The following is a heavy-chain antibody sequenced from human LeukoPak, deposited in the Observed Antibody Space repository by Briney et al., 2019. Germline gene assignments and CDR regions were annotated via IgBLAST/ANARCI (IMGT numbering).Heavy chain of an antibody. CDR1: GFNFKIYN. V-gene: IGHV3-21*06. CDR3: ARDSVGELNFDL. Sequence: GGSLRLSCAASGFNFKIYNINWVRQAPGKGLEWVSSTSSSSNFIDYADSVKGRFTISRDNAKNSVYLQMNSLRAEDTAVYYCARDSVGELNFDLWGQGTLVTVSS. D-gene: IGHD3-9*01. J-gene: IGHJ4*02. CDR2: TSSSSNFI.